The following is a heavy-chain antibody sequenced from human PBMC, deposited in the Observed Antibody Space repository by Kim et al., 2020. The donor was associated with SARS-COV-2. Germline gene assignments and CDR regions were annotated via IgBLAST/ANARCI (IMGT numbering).Heavy chain of an antibody. CDR2: ISSSSSYI. CDR1: GFTFSSYS. J-gene: IGHJ6*02. Sequence: GGSLRLSCAASGFTFSSYSMNWVRQAPGKGLEWVSSISSSSSYIYYADSVKGRFTISRDNAKNSLYLQMNSLRAEDTAVYYCARVISLVYNWNYWEQGGMDVWGQGTTVTVSS. CDR3: ARVISLVYNWNYWEQGGMDV. D-gene: IGHD1-7*01. V-gene: IGHV3-21*01.